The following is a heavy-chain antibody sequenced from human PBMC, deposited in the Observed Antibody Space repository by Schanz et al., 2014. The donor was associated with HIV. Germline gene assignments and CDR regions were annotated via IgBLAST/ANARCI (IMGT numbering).Heavy chain of an antibody. CDR1: GGTVNRYA. J-gene: IGHJ6*02. V-gene: IGHV1-69*19. Sequence: QVPLIQSGAEVKKPGSSVKVSCRASGGTVNRYAISWVRQAPGQGLEWMGGIIPIFGPANYSPKFRDRVTSTADESTSTAYMELSSLSSEDAAIYYCARRELGAPRYRSWAGEAHYYGMDVWGQGTTVTVSS. D-gene: IGHD6-13*01. CDR3: ARRELGAPRYRSWAGEAHYYGMDV. CDR2: IIPIFGPA.